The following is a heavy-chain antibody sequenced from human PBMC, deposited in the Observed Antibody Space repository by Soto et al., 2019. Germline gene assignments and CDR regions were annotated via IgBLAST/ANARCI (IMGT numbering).Heavy chain of an antibody. Sequence: QITLKESGPTLVKPTQTLTLTCTFSGFSLSTSGVGVGWIRQPPGKALEWLALIYWDDDKRYSPSLKSRLTISKDTSKDQVVLTMTNMDPVDTATYYSAHRSHSSWSGYYAQNIHDPFDIWGQGTMVTVSS. J-gene: IGHJ3*02. CDR1: GFSLSTSGVG. V-gene: IGHV2-5*02. CDR2: IYWDDDK. D-gene: IGHD3-3*01. CDR3: AHRSHSSWSGYYAQNIHDPFDI.